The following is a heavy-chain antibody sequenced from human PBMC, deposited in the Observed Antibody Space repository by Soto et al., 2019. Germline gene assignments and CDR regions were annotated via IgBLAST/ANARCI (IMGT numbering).Heavy chain of an antibody. CDR3: AKDSHYDYIWGSYRYPEYYFDY. V-gene: IGHV3-23*01. CDR2: ISGSGGST. D-gene: IGHD3-16*02. J-gene: IGHJ4*02. CDR1: GFTFSSYA. Sequence: GGSLRLSCAASGFTFSSYAMSWVRQAPGKGLEWVSAISGSGGSTYYADSVKGRFTISRDNSKNTLYLQMNSLRAEDTAVYYCAKDSHYDYIWGSYRYPEYYFDYWGQGTLVTVSS.